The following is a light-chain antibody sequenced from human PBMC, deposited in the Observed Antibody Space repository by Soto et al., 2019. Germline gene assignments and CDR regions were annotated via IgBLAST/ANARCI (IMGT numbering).Light chain of an antibody. CDR1: QSVGTY. CDR3: QQYVSTPLT. J-gene: IGKJ4*01. V-gene: IGKV3-20*01. Sequence: EIVLAQSTGTLSSSPGERATLSCRASQSVGTYLAWYQQKPGQAPRLLIYGASSRATGIPDRFSGSGSGTDFTLTISRLEPEDFAVYYCQQYVSTPLTFGGGTKVDIK. CDR2: GAS.